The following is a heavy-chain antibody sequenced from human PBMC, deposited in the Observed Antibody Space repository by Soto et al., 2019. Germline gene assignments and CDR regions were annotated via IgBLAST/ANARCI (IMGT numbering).Heavy chain of an antibody. CDR2: INPNSGGT. V-gene: IGHV1-2*04. CDR1: GGTFSSYT. Sequence: GASVKVSCKASGGTFSSYTISWVRQAPGQGLEWMGWINPNSGGTNYAQKFQGWVTMTRDTSISTAYMELSRLRSDDTAVYYCARHAAEDYYDILTGYAPDDAFDIWGQGTMVTV. J-gene: IGHJ3*02. CDR3: ARHAAEDYYDILTGYAPDDAFDI. D-gene: IGHD3-9*01.